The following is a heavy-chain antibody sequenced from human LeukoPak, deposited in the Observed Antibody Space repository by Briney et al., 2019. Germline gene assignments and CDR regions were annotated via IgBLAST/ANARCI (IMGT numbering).Heavy chain of an antibody. J-gene: IGHJ4*02. Sequence: SETLSLTCAVYGGSFSGYYWSWIRQPPGKGLEWIGEINHSGSTNYNPSLKSRVTISVDTSKNQFSLKLSSVTAADTAVYYCARRSYSSSDYFDYWGQGTLVTVSS. CDR1: GGSFSGYY. V-gene: IGHV4-34*01. CDR2: INHSGST. CDR3: ARRSYSSSDYFDY. D-gene: IGHD6-6*01.